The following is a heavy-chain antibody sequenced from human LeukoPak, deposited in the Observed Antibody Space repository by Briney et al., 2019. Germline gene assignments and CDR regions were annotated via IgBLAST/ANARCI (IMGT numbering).Heavy chain of an antibody. D-gene: IGHD6-13*01. J-gene: IGHJ4*02. CDR1: GGSISSGSYY. Sequence: SETLSLTCTVSGGSISSGSYYWSWIRQPAGKGLEWIGRIYTSGSTNYNPSLKSRVTISVDTSKNQFSLKLDSVTAADTVVYYCARDIFPGIAAVWGQGTLVTVSS. CDR2: IYTSGST. CDR3: ARDIFPGIAAV. V-gene: IGHV4-61*02.